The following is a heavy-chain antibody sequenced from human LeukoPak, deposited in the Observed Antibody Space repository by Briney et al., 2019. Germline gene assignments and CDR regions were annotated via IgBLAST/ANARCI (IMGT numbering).Heavy chain of an antibody. Sequence: QTGGSLRPSCAASGFTLSTYSMSWARQAPGKGLEWVSGISGSGGNTYYADSVKGRFTISRDNSKNRLHLQMNSLRAEDTAIFYCAKYPASGGYFDYWGQGTPVTVSS. V-gene: IGHV3-23*01. CDR3: AKYPASGGYFDY. CDR2: ISGSGGNT. D-gene: IGHD6-13*01. CDR1: GFTLSTYS. J-gene: IGHJ4*02.